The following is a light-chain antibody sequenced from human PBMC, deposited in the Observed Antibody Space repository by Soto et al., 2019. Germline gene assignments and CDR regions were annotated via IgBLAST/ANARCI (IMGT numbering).Light chain of an antibody. J-gene: IGKJ1*01. V-gene: IGKV1-39*01. CDR3: QQSYSTPTWT. Sequence: DIQMTQSPSSLSASVGDRVTITCRASQSISSYLNWYQQKPGKAPKLLIYAASSLQSGVPSRFSGSVSATDFTLTISSLQPEDFATYYCQQSYSTPTWTVGQGTKVDIK. CDR1: QSISSY. CDR2: AAS.